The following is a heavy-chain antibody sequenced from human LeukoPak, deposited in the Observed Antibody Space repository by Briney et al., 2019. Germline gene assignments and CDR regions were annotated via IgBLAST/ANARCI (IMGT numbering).Heavy chain of an antibody. CDR3: AREDYYGSGSYSRVYYYMDV. Sequence: GASVKVSCKASGYTFTGYYMHWVRQAPGQGLEWMGWINPNSGGTNYAQKFQGRVTMTRDTSISTAYMELSRLRSDDTAVYYCAREDYYGSGSYSRVYYYMDVWGKGTTVTVSS. CDR2: INPNSGGT. D-gene: IGHD3-10*01. CDR1: GYTFTGYY. V-gene: IGHV1-2*02. J-gene: IGHJ6*03.